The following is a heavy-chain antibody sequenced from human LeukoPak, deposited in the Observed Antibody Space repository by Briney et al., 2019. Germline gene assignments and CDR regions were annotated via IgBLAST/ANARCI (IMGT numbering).Heavy chain of an antibody. D-gene: IGHD4-23*01. J-gene: IGHJ4*02. CDR3: ARARYGGNGYYFDC. CDR2: ISYDGSNK. CDR1: GFTFSSYA. V-gene: IGHV3-30-3*01. Sequence: GRSLRLSRAASGFTFSSYAMHWVRQAPGKGLEWVAVISYDGSNKYYADSVEGRFTISRDNSKNTLYLQMNSLRAEDTAVYYCARARYGGNGYYFDCWGQGTLVTVSS.